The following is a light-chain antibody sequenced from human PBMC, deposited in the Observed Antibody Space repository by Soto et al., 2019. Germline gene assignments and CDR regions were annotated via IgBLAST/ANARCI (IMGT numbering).Light chain of an antibody. CDR1: QSVTGNY. CDR2: DAS. CDR3: QQYGSTPPT. Sequence: VLTQSPGTLSVSPGERVTVTCGASQSVTGNYLAWYQQKPGQAPRLLIYDASYRATGIPDRFSGSGSGTYFSITISRLEPQDFAAYCCQQYGSTPPTFGQGTKVEIK. V-gene: IGKV3-20*01. J-gene: IGKJ1*01.